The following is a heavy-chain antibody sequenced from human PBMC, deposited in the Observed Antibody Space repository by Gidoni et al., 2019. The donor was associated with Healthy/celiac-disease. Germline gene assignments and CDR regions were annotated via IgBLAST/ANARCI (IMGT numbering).Heavy chain of an antibody. CDR1: GFTFSSSE. V-gene: IGHV3-48*03. Sequence: EVQLLASWGGLVQPGGSLRLSCAASGFTFSSSEMNWVRPAPGKGLELVLDISSSCSTRYYADVGKGRFTISRDNDKNSLYLQMKSLRAEDTAVYYWARNAKRKSPSLLLHYDYGMDVWGQGTTVTVSS. CDR2: ISSSCSTR. D-gene: IGHD2-15*01. J-gene: IGHJ6*02. CDR3: ARNAKRKSPSLLLHYDYGMDV.